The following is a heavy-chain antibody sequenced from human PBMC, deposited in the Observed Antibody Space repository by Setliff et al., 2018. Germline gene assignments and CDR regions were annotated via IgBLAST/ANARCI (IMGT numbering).Heavy chain of an antibody. V-gene: IGHV4-39*01. CDR3: ARIAYFDFWRGYGVGAFDL. J-gene: IGHJ3*01. Sequence: SETLSLTCSVSGASVTNVNYYWGWIRQPPGKGLEWIASVYYDGRTYYNPSFKSRLTMSVDKSRNQFSLKLTSVTAADTAVLYCARIAYFDFWRGYGVGAFDLWGHGTMVTVSS. D-gene: IGHD3-3*01. CDR2: VYYDGRT. CDR1: GASVTNVNYY.